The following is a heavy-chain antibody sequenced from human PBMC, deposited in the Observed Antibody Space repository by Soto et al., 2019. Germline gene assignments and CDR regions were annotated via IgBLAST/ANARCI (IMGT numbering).Heavy chain of an antibody. D-gene: IGHD3-22*01. CDR3: ARGLRTYYYDSRGWFDS. J-gene: IGHJ5*01. V-gene: IGHV1-18*01. CDR2: ISAYNGNT. CDR1: GYTFTSYG. Sequence: ASVKVSCKASGYTFTSYGISWVRQAPGQGLEWMGWISAYNGNTNYAQKLQGRVTMTTDTSTSTAYMELRSLRSDDTAVYYCARGLRTYYYDSRGWFDSWGQGTLVTVSS.